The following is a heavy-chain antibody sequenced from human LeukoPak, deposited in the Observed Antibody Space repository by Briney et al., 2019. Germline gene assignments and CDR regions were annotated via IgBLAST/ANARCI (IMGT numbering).Heavy chain of an antibody. CDR3: ARVSDDENGGHSGAIYFES. Sequence: SETLSLTCTVSGYSIMSTFYWGWIRQSPTEGLEWIGNVYHSGSTYSNPSLRSRVTISVYTSQNQFSLKLSSVTAADTAVYYCARVSDDENGGHSGAIYFESWGQGMLVTVSS. D-gene: IGHD4-23*01. V-gene: IGHV4-38-2*02. CDR1: GYSIMSTFY. J-gene: IGHJ4*02. CDR2: VYHSGST.